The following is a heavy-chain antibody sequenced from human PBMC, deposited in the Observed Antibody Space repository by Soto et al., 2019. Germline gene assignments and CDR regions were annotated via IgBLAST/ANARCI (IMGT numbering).Heavy chain of an antibody. Sequence: QVQLQQWGAGLLKPSETLSLTCAVYGGSFSGYYWSWIRQPPGKGLEWIGEINHSGTTNYNPSLKSRVTISVDTSTNQFSLKLISVTAADTAVYYCARVGVRDGDYGVSRFDPWGQGTLVTVSS. V-gene: IGHV4-34*01. CDR3: ARVGVRDGDYGVSRFDP. CDR1: GGSFSGYY. D-gene: IGHD4-17*01. J-gene: IGHJ5*02. CDR2: INHSGTT.